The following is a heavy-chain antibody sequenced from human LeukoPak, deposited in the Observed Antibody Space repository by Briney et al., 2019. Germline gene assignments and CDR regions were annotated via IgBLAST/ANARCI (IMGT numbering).Heavy chain of an antibody. Sequence: HTGGSLRLSCAASGFTFSSYGMHWVRQAPGKGLEWVAVISYDGSNKYYADSVKGRFTISRDNSKNTLYLQMNSLRAEDTAVYYCGKDQWAFVVVPAAYYDAFDIWGQGTMVTVSS. CDR3: GKDQWAFVVVPAAYYDAFDI. V-gene: IGHV3-30*18. J-gene: IGHJ3*02. CDR2: ISYDGSNK. CDR1: GFTFSSYG. D-gene: IGHD2-2*01.